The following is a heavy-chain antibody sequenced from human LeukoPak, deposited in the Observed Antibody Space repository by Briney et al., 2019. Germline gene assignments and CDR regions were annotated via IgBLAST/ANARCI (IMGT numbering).Heavy chain of an antibody. CDR1: GGSISSYY. CDR3: ARVRYDFWSGVLDY. CDR2: IYYSGST. D-gene: IGHD3-3*01. V-gene: IGHV4-59*01. Sequence: SETLSLTCTVSGGSISSYYWSWIRQPLGKGLEWIGYIYYSGSTNYNPSLKSRVTISVDTSKNQFSLKLSSVTAADTAVYYCARVRYDFWSGVLDYWGQGTLVTVSS. J-gene: IGHJ4*02.